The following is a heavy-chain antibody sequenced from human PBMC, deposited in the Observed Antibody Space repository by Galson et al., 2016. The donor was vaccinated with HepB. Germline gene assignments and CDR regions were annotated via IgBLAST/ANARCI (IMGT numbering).Heavy chain of an antibody. J-gene: IGHJ3*02. Sequence: SLRLSCAASGFRFSAYWMAWVRQAPGKGLEYVANVSEDGSGTQYMDSAKGRFTISRDNAKNSVGLQMNSLRAEDTALYYCWSGYNSGIWGQGTRVTVSS. V-gene: IGHV3-7*01. CDR2: VSEDGSGT. CDR1: GFRFSAYW. D-gene: IGHD6-19*01. CDR3: WSGYNSGI.